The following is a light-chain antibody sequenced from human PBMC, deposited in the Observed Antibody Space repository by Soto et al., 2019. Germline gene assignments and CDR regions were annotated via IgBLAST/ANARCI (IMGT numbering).Light chain of an antibody. CDR1: SSNIGAGYD. J-gene: IGLJ2*01. V-gene: IGLV1-40*01. CDR2: GNS. CDR3: QSCDSSLSVV. Sequence: QSVLTQPPSVSGAPGQRVTISCTGSSSNIGAGYDVHWYQQLPGTAPKLLIYGNSNRPSGVPDRFSGSKSGTSASLAITGLEAEDEADYDCQSCDSSLSVVFGGGTKLTV.